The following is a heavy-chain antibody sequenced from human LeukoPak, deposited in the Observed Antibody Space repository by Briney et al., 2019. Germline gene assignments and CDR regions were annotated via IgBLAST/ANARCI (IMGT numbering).Heavy chain of an antibody. Sequence: GGSLRLSCAASGFTFSSYAMHWVRQAPGKGLEWVAVISYDGSNKYYADSVKGRFTISRDNSKNTLYPQMNSLRAEDTAVYYCARDWRGFDYWGQGTLVTVSS. CDR3: ARDWRGFDY. CDR1: GFTFSSYA. D-gene: IGHD3-3*01. CDR2: ISYDGSNK. V-gene: IGHV3-30-3*01. J-gene: IGHJ4*02.